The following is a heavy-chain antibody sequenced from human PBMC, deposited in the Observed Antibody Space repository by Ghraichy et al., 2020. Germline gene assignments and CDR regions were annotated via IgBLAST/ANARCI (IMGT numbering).Heavy chain of an antibody. CDR2: ISCDGSNK. J-gene: IGHJ2*01. V-gene: IGHV3-30*18. D-gene: IGHD2-2*03. Sequence: GGSLRLSCAASGFTFSSYGMHWVRQAPGKGLEWVAVISCDGSNKYYADSVKGRFTISRDNSKNTLYLQMNSLRAEDTAVYSCAKDRGGYCSSTSCSLNWYFDLWGRGTLVTVSS. CDR1: GFTFSSYG. CDR3: AKDRGGYCSSTSCSLNWYFDL.